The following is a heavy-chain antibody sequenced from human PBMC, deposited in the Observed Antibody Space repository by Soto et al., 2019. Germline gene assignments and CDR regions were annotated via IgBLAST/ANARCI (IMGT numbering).Heavy chain of an antibody. CDR2: ISGGGDGT. V-gene: IGHV3-23*01. CDR1: GFPFSHYA. J-gene: IGHJ4*02. Sequence: GGSLRLSCAASGFPFSHYAMYWVRQAPGKGLEWVSGISGGGDGTNYADSVKGRFTISRDNSRNTLYLQMNSLRAEDTAAYYCAKDPRLQLGYWGQGTLVTVSS. D-gene: IGHD1-1*01. CDR3: AKDPRLQLGY.